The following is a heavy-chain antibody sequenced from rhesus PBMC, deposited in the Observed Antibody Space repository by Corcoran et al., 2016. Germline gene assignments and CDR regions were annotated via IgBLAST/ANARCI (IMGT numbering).Heavy chain of an antibody. CDR1: GYTFTDYY. Sequence: EVQLVQSGAEVKKPGASVKISCKASGYTFTDYYLHWVRQAPGKGLEWMGRVDPEDGEAIHAQMFQDRVTITADTSTDTAYLELSSLRSEDTAVYYCATGGYSEYTFDYWGQGVLVTVSS. D-gene: IGHD5-42*01. CDR2: VDPEDGEA. CDR3: ATGGYSEYTFDY. V-gene: IGHV1-111*02. J-gene: IGHJ4*01.